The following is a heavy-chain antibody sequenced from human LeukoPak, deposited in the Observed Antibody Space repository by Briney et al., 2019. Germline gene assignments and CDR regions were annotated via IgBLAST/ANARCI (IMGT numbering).Heavy chain of an antibody. CDR2: IHNSGTT. CDR3: ARRYYYNLGSFHFVF. D-gene: IGHD3-10*01. V-gene: IGHV4-34*01. J-gene: IGHJ4*02. Sequence: PSETLSLTCAVSGGPFSGYFWSWIRQSSGKGLEWIGEIHNSGTTNYNPSLNSRVTISEDTSKNQFYLNLSSVTAADTAVYYCARRYYYNLGSFHFVFWGQGTLVTVSS. CDR1: GGPFSGYF.